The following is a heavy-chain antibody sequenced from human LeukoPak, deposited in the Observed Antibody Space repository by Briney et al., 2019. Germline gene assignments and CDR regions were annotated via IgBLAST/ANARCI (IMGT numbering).Heavy chain of an antibody. V-gene: IGHV4-4*02. Sequence: SETLSLTCTVSGDSINSLDLWSWVRQPPGKGLEWIGEINHSGSTNYNPSLKSRVTISVDTSKNQFSLKLSSVTAADTAVYYCARAGYDFWSGYPIYYYYGMDVWGQGTTVTVSS. CDR3: ARAGYDFWSGYPIYYYYGMDV. CDR2: INHSGST. CDR1: GDSINSLDL. J-gene: IGHJ6*02. D-gene: IGHD3-3*01.